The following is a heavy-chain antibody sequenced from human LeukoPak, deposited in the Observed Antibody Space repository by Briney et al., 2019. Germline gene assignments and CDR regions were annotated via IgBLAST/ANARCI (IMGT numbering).Heavy chain of an antibody. Sequence: GGSLRLSCAASGFTFSSYEMNWVRQTPGMGLEWIAYISSGATSIYYADSVKGRFNISRDNAKNSLNLQMNSLRAEDTAVYYCATNSRVSYAFAIWGHGTMVTVSA. D-gene: IGHD6-13*01. CDR1: GFTFSSYE. J-gene: IGHJ3*02. V-gene: IGHV3-48*03. CDR2: ISSGATSI. CDR3: ATNSRVSYAFAI.